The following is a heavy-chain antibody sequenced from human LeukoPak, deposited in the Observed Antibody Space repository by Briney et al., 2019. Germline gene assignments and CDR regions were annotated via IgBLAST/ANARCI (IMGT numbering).Heavy chain of an antibody. J-gene: IGHJ4*02. CDR1: GGSISSYY. V-gene: IGHV4-59*01. CDR3: ARLPVGYNWNDNFDY. CDR2: IYYSGST. Sequence: PETLSLTCTVSGGSISSYYWSWIRQPPGKGLEWIGYIYYSGSTNYNPSLKSRVAISVDTSKNQFSLKLSSVTAADTAVYYCARLPVGYNWNDNFDYWGQGTLVTVSS. D-gene: IGHD1-1*01.